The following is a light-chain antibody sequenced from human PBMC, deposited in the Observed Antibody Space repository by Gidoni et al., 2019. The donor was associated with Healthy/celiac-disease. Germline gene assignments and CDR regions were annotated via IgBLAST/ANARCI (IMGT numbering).Light chain of an antibody. CDR3: QQYGSSGT. CDR1: QSVSSSY. CDR2: GAS. J-gene: IGKJ1*01. Sequence: IVLTQSPGTLSLSPGERATLSCRASQSVSSSYLAWYQQKPGQDPRLLIYGASSRATGIPDRFSGSGSGTDFTFTISRLEPEDFAVYYCQQYGSSGTFGQGTKVESK. V-gene: IGKV3-20*01.